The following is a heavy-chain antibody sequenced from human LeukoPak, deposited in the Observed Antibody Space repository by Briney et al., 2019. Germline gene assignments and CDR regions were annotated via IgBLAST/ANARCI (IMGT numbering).Heavy chain of an antibody. Sequence: PGGSLRLSCAASGFTFSSHWMSWVRQAPGKGLEWVANIRQDGSEKYYGDSVKGRFTISRDNAKNSMYLQMNSLRAEDTAVYYCARDIVPPGLFWDYWGQGALVTVSS. CDR2: IRQDGSEK. V-gene: IGHV3-7*05. CDR3: ARDIVPPGLFWDY. D-gene: IGHD2-2*01. CDR1: GFTFSSHW. J-gene: IGHJ4*02.